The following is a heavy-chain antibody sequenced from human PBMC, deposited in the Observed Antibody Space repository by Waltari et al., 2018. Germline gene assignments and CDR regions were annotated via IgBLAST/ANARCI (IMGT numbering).Heavy chain of an antibody. CDR1: GFSFGSYE. Sequence: EVQLVESGGGLVQPGGSLRLSCVASGFSFGSYEMIWVRQAPGKGLEWVSYITTSDRSLYYADSVKGRFTISRDNAKHSLYLQMNSLRAEDTAVYYCARVGGYYYYYMDVWGKGTTVTVSS. CDR2: ITTSDRSL. J-gene: IGHJ6*03. V-gene: IGHV3-48*03. CDR3: ARVGGYYYYYMDV. D-gene: IGHD3-16*01.